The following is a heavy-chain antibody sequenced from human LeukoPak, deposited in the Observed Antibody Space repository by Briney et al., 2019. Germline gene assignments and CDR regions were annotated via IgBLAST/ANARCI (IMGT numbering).Heavy chain of an antibody. CDR3: TFIAPSGTIFDY. D-gene: IGHD2-15*01. Sequence: GGSLRLSCAASGFTFSGSAMHWVRQASGKGLEWLGRIRTKSNSYATAYAASVKGRFTISRDDSNNTAYLHMNSLRSDDTALYSCTFIAPSGTIFDYWGQGALVTVSS. CDR2: IRTKSNSYAT. V-gene: IGHV3-73*01. J-gene: IGHJ4*02. CDR1: GFTFSGSA.